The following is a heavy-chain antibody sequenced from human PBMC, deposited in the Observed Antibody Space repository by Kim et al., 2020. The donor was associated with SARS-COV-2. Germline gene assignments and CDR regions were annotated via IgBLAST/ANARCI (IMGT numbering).Heavy chain of an antibody. V-gene: IGHV3-21*01. CDR2: ISSSSSYI. CDR1: GFTFSSYS. J-gene: IGHJ6*02. CDR3: ASLYYYDSSGYPGGYYYYGMDV. Sequence: GGSLRLSCAASGFTFSSYSMNWVRQAPGKGLEWVSSISSSSSYIYYADSVKGRFTISRDNAKNSLYLQMNSLRAEDTAVYYCASLYYYDSSGYPGGYYYYGMDVWGQGATVTVSS. D-gene: IGHD3-22*01.